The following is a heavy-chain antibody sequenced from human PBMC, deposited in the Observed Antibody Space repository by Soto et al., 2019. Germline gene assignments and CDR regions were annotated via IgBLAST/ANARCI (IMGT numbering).Heavy chain of an antibody. CDR3: ATRAYYYDSSGYFDY. J-gene: IGHJ4*02. D-gene: IGHD3-22*01. Sequence: GGSLRLSCAASGFTFSSYAMSWVRQAPGKGLEWVSAISGSGGSAYYADSVKGRFTISRDNSKNTLYLQMNSLRAEDTAVYYCATRAYYYDSSGYFDYWGQGTLVTVSS. CDR2: ISGSGGSA. CDR1: GFTFSSYA. V-gene: IGHV3-23*01.